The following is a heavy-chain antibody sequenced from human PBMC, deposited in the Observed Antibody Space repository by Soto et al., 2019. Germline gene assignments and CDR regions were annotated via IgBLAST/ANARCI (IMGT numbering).Heavy chain of an antibody. V-gene: IGHV1-18*01. J-gene: IGHJ4*02. D-gene: IGHD3-3*01. CDR1: GYTFTSYG. CDR3: ARVSLYDFSSGY. Sequence: ASVKVSCKASGYTFTSYGISWVRQAPGQGLEWMGWISAYNGNTNYAQKLQGRVTMTTDTSTSTAYMELRRLRSDDTAVYYCARVSLYDFSSGYWGQGTLVTVSP. CDR2: ISAYNGNT.